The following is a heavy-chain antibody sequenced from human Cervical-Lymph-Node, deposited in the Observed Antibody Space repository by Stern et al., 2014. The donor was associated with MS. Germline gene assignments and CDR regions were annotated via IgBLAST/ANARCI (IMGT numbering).Heavy chain of an antibody. CDR2: ISYDGSNK. Sequence: VQLEESGGGVVQPGRSLRLSCAASGFTFSSYGMHWVRQAPGKGLEWVAVISYDGSNKYYADSVKGRFTISRDNSKNTLYLQMNSLRAEDTAVYYCAKDSLDYWGQGTLVTVSS. V-gene: IGHV3-30*18. CDR3: AKDSLDY. J-gene: IGHJ4*02. CDR1: GFTFSSYG.